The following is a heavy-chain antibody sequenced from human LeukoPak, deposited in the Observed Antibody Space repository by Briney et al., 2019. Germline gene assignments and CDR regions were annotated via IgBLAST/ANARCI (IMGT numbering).Heavy chain of an antibody. V-gene: IGHV3-7*01. CDR2: IKQDGSEK. CDR3: ASQKGRIAVAVDY. Sequence: GGSLRLSCAASGLTFSTYWMSWVRQAPGKGLEWVANIKQDGSEKNYVDSVKGRFTISRDNAKNSLYLQMNSLRVEDTAVYYCASQKGRIAVAVDYWGQGTLVTVSS. J-gene: IGHJ4*02. CDR1: GLTFSTYW. D-gene: IGHD6-19*01.